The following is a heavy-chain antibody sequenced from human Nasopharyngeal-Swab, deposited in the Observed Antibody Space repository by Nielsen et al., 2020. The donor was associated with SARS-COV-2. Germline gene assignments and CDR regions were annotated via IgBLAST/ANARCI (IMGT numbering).Heavy chain of an antibody. V-gene: IGHV3-30*18. CDR2: ISYDGSNK. CDR1: GFPFSSHG. D-gene: IGHD3-10*01. CDR3: AKEPGVLWFGELFSYGMDV. J-gene: IGHJ6*02. Sequence: LTCAASGFPFSSHGMHWVRQAPGKGLEWVAVISYDGSNKYYADSVKGRFTISRDNSKNTLYLQMNSLRAEDTAVYYCAKEPGVLWFGELFSYGMDVWGQGTTVTVSS.